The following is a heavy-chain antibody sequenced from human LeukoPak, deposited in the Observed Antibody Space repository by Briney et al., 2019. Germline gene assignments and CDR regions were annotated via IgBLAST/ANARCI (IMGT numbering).Heavy chain of an antibody. J-gene: IGHJ4*02. CDR3: VRALGSSSADF. CDR1: GFTFSSYS. Sequence: GGSLRLSCAASGFTFSSYSMNCVRQAPGKGLEWVSGIFGSGGSAHYADSVKGRFTISRDNAKNSLSLQMDSLRGEDTAVYFCVRALGSSSADFWGQGTLVTVSS. D-gene: IGHD6-6*01. V-gene: IGHV3-21*01. CDR2: IFGSGGSA.